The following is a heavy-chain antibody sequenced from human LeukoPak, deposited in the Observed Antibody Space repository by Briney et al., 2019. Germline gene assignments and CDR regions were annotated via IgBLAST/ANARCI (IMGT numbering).Heavy chain of an antibody. D-gene: IGHD6-19*01. Sequence: SETLSLTCAVYGGSFSGYYWSWIRQPPGKGLEWIGSIYYTGTTYNSPSLKSRVTISLDTSKNQFSLKLRSVTAADTAVYFCARAVDDFYYYMDVWGKGTTVTVSS. CDR3: ARAVDDFYYYMDV. V-gene: IGHV4-34*11. J-gene: IGHJ6*03. CDR2: IYYTGTT. CDR1: GGSFSGYY.